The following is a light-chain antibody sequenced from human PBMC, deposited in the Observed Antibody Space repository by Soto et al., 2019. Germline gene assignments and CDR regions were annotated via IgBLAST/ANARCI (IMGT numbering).Light chain of an antibody. CDR3: CSYVPASTSLV. Sequence: QSALTQPASVSGSPGQSITISCTGSSSDVGSSNLVSWFQQDPGKAPKLIIYESTERPSGVSGRFSASKSGDTASLTISGLQAEDEADYYCCSYVPASTSLVFGGGTKVTVL. V-gene: IGLV2-23*01. CDR1: SSDVGSSNL. CDR2: EST. J-gene: IGLJ2*01.